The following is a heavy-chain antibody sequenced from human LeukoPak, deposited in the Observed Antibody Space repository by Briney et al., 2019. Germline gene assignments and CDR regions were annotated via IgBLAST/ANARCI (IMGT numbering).Heavy chain of an antibody. J-gene: IGHJ4*02. CDR1: GFTFDDYA. V-gene: IGHV3-9*01. D-gene: IGHD4-17*01. Sequence: PGRSLRLSCAASGFTFDDYAMHWVRQAPGKGLEWVSGISWNSGSIGYADSVKGRFTISRDNAKNSLYLQMNSLRAEDTALYYCAKGYYGDYVYYFDYWGQGTLVTVSS. CDR3: AKGYYGDYVYYFDY. CDR2: ISWNSGSI.